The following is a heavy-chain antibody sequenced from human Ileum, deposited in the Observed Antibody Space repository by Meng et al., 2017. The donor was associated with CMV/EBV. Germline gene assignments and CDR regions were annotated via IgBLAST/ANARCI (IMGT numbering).Heavy chain of an antibody. CDR2: IFFGGST. CDR3: ARDDGHSDINAFDV. J-gene: IGHJ3*01. D-gene: IGHD1-26*01. Sequence: SETLSLTCNVSGASINSYSWSWIRQPPGKGLEYIGYIFFGGSTYYNPSLASRVSMSVDTSKNQFSLKLTSVTAADTAVYYCARDDGHSDINAFDVWGQGTLVTVSS. CDR1: GASINSYS. V-gene: IGHV4-59*01.